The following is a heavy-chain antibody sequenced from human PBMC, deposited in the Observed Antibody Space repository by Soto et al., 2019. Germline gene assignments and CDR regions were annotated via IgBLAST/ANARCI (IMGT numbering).Heavy chain of an antibody. D-gene: IGHD3-22*01. CDR3: ARWAYYDKPGMDV. V-gene: IGHV1-46*01. CDR1: GYTFTSYY. J-gene: IGHJ6*02. Sequence: QVQLVQSGAEVKKPGASVKVSCKASGYTFTSYYMHWVRQAPGQGLEWMGIINPSGGSTSYAQKFQGRVTMSRDRSTSTVYMELSSLRSEDTAVYYCARWAYYDKPGMDVWGQGTTVTVSS. CDR2: INPSGGST.